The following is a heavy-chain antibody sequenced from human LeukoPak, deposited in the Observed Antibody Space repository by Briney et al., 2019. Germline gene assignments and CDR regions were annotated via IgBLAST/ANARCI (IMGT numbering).Heavy chain of an antibody. CDR3: ATVRIYYDSSGYYYYFDY. CDR2: IKQDGSEK. J-gene: IGHJ4*02. Sequence: GGSLRLSCAASGFIFSGYWMSWVRQAPGKGLEWVANIKQDGSEKYYVDSVKGRFTISRDNAKNSLYPQMNSLRAEDTAVYYCATVRIYYDSSGYYYYFDYWGQGTLVTVSS. CDR1: GFIFSGYW. V-gene: IGHV3-7*01. D-gene: IGHD3-22*01.